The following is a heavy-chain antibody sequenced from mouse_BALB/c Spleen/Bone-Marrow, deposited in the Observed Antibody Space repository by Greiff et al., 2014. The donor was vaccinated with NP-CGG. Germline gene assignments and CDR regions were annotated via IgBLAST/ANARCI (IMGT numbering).Heavy chain of an antibody. CDR3: ALYYYGSLDY. CDR1: GYTFTSYW. J-gene: IGHJ2*01. Sequence: QVQLQQSGAELVKPGASVKLSCKASGYTFTSYWMHWVKQRPGQGLEWIGEINPSNGRTNYNEKFKSKATLTVDKSSSTAYTQLSSLTSEDSAVYYCALYYYGSLDYWGQGTTLTVSS. D-gene: IGHD1-1*01. V-gene: IGHV1S81*02. CDR2: INPSNGRT.